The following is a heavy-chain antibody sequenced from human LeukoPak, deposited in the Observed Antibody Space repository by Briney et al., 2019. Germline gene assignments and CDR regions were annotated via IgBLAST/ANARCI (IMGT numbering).Heavy chain of an antibody. J-gene: IGHJ4*02. CDR3: ASVAPYDFWSVFDY. V-gene: IGHV3-30*04. D-gene: IGHD3-3*01. CDR2: ISYDGSNK. Sequence: GGSLRLSCAASGFTFSSYAMHWVRQAPGKGLGWVAVISYDGSNKYYADSVKGRFTISRDNSKNTLYLQMNSLRAEDTAVYYCASVAPYDFWSVFDYWGQGTLVTVSS. CDR1: GFTFSSYA.